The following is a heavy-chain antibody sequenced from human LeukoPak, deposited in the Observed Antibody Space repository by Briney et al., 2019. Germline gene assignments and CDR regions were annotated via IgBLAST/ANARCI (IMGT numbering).Heavy chain of an antibody. J-gene: IGHJ4*02. Sequence: SETLSLTCTVSGGSINSYYWSWIRQPAGTGLEWIGRIYTSGSTNYNPSLKSRVTMSVDTSKNQFSLKLSSVTAADTAVYYCARGGWPAAIFDYWGQGTLVTVSS. CDR3: ARGGWPAAIFDY. CDR2: IYTSGST. V-gene: IGHV4-4*07. CDR1: GGSINSYY. D-gene: IGHD2-2*01.